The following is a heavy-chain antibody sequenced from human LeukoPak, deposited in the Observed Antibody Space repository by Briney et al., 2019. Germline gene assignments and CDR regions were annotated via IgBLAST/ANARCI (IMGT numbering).Heavy chain of an antibody. Sequence: PSETLSLTCTVSGGSISSGSYYWSWIRQPPGKGLEWIGRIYTSGSTNYNPSLKSRVTISVDTSKNQFSLKLSSVTAADTAVYYCARDRRFSYYYYMDVWGKGTTVTVSS. J-gene: IGHJ6*03. CDR1: GGSISSGSYY. CDR2: IYTSGST. D-gene: IGHD3-10*01. CDR3: ARDRRFSYYYYMDV. V-gene: IGHV4-61*02.